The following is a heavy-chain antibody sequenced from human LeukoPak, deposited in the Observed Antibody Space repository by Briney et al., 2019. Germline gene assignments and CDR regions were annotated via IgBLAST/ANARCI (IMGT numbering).Heavy chain of an antibody. CDR3: AREDSSSWDY. D-gene: IGHD6-13*01. V-gene: IGHV3-48*04. J-gene: IGHJ4*02. CDR2: ISSSSSTI. Sequence: PGGSLRLSCAASGFTFSSYSMNWVRQAPGKGLEWVSYISSSSSTIYYADSVKGRFTISRDNAKNSLYLQMNSLRAEDTAVYYCAREDSSSWDYWGQGTLVTVSS. CDR1: GFTFSSYS.